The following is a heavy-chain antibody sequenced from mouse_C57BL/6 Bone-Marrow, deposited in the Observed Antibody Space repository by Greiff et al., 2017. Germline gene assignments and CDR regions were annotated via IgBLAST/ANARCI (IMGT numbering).Heavy chain of an antibody. V-gene: IGHV5-6*02. CDR3: ARQRRIKGFAY. J-gene: IGHJ3*01. CDR2: ISSGGSYT. Sequence: EVMLVESGGDLVKPGGSLKLSCAASGFTFSSYGMSWVRQTPDKRLEWVATISSGGSYTYDPDSVKGRFTISRDNAKNTLYLQMSSLKSEDTAMYYCARQRRIKGFAYWGQGTLVTVSA. CDR1: GFTFSSYG.